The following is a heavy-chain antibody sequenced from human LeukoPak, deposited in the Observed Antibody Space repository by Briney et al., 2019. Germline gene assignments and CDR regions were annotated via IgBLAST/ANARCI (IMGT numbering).Heavy chain of an antibody. D-gene: IGHD3-22*01. J-gene: IGHJ4*02. Sequence: ASVKVSCKASGYTFTSYAMHWVRQAPGQRLEWMGWINAGNGNTKYSQKFQGRVTITRDTSASTAYMELSSLRSEDTAVYHCARAQYYYDSSGYYPTFDYWGQGTLVTVSS. CDR3: ARAQYYYDSSGYYPTFDY. V-gene: IGHV1-3*01. CDR2: INAGNGNT. CDR1: GYTFTSYA.